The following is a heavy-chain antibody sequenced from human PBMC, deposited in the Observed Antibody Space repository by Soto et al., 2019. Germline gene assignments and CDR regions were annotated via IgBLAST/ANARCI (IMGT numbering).Heavy chain of an antibody. J-gene: IGHJ4*02. CDR3: ARSIVVVTALDY. CDR2: INGGNGNT. V-gene: IGHV1-3*05. Sequence: QVQLVQSGAEEKKPGASVKVSCKASGYTFTSYAMHWVRQAPGQRLEWMGWINGGNGNTKYSQKLQGRVTITRDTSANTAYMELSSLRSEDTAVYYCARSIVVVTALDYWGQGALVTVSS. D-gene: IGHD2-21*02. CDR1: GYTFTSYA.